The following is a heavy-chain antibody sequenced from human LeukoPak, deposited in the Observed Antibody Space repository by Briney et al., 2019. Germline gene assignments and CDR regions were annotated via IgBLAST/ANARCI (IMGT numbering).Heavy chain of an antibody. Sequence: KPSETLSLTCTVSGGSISSYYWSWIRQPPGKGLEWIGYIYYSGSTNYNPSLKSRVTISVDTSKNQFSLKLSSVTAADTAVYYCARLKYYYDSSGYRAEYFQHWGQGTLVTVSS. CDR3: ARLKYYYDSSGYRAEYFQH. CDR2: IYYSGST. V-gene: IGHV4-59*01. D-gene: IGHD3-22*01. CDR1: GGSISSYY. J-gene: IGHJ1*01.